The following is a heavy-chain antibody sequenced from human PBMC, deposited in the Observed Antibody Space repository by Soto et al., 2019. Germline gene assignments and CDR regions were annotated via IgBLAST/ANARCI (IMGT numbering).Heavy chain of an antibody. Sequence: SVKASCKASGGTFSSYAISWVRQAPGQGLEWMGGIIPILGIANYAQKFQGRVTITADKSTSTAYMELSSLRSEDTAVYYCAVVGATEAFDIWGQGTMVTVSS. CDR3: AVVGATEAFDI. D-gene: IGHD1-26*01. J-gene: IGHJ3*02. V-gene: IGHV1-69*10. CDR2: IIPILGIA. CDR1: GGTFSSYA.